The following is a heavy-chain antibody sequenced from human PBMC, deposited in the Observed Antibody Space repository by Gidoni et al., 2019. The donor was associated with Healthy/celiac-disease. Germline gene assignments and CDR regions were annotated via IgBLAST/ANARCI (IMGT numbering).Heavy chain of an antibody. D-gene: IGHD3-10*01. V-gene: IGHV3-23*01. J-gene: IGHJ3*02. CDR1: GLTFSSSA. Sequence: EVQLLESGGGLVQPGGSLRLSCAAPGLTFSSSAMCWVRKAPGTGLEWVSAITGWGGSTYSSDSVKGRFTICRDNSKNTVYLQRNSLSAEDTAVYYCAKGVITMVRGVPGAGGAFDIWGQGTMVTVSS. CDR2: ITGWGGST. CDR3: AKGVITMVRGVPGAGGAFDI.